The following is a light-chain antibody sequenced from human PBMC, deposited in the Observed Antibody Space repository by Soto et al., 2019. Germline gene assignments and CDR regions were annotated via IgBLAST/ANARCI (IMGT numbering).Light chain of an antibody. V-gene: IGLV1-40*01. CDR3: QSYDSSLRVVV. CDR2: DNN. Sequence: SVLTQPPSVSGAPGQRVAISCTGTSSNIGPGYDVHWYQQLPGRVPKVLIYDNNKRPSGVPDRFSGSKSGTSASLAITGLQAEDEGDYYCQSYDSSLRVVVFGGGTKLTVL. J-gene: IGLJ2*01. CDR1: SSNIGPGYD.